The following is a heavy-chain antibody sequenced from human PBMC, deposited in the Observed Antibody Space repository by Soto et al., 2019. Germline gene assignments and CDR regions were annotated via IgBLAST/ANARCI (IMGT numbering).Heavy chain of an antibody. CDR1: GYTFTGYY. CDR2: INPNSGGT. J-gene: IGHJ6*02. CDR3: ARDHYYDSSGYYYPLYYYYGMDV. Sequence: ASVKVSCKASGYTFTGYYMHWVRQAPGQGLEWMGWINPNSGGTNYAQKFQGRVTMTRDTSISTAYMELSGLRSDDTAVYYCARDHYYDSSGYYYPLYYYYGMDVWGQGTTVTVSS. V-gene: IGHV1-2*02. D-gene: IGHD3-22*01.